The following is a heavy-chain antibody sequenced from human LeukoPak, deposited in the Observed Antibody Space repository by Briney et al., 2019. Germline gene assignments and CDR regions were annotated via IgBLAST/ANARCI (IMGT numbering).Heavy chain of an antibody. CDR3: ARDPLGYCSGGSCYTNWFDP. J-gene: IGHJ5*02. CDR1: GGSISSGSYY. D-gene: IGHD2-15*01. Sequence: KPSQTLSLTCTVSGGSISSGSYYWSWIRQPAGTGLEWIGRIYTSGSTNCNPSLKSRVTISVDTSKNQFSLKLSSVTAADTAVYYCARDPLGYCSGGSCYTNWFDPWGQGTLVTVSS. V-gene: IGHV4-61*02. CDR2: IYTSGST.